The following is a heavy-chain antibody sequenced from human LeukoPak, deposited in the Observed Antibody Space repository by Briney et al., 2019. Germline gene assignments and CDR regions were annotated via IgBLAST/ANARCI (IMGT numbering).Heavy chain of an antibody. Sequence: GGSLRLSCAASGFTVSSNYMNWVRQAPGKGLEWVSSITSSSSYIYYADSVTGRFTISRDNAKNSLYLQMNSLRAEDTAVYFCASEGYYDSSGTLMNYYYGLDVWGQGTTVTVS. CDR2: ITSSSSYI. D-gene: IGHD3-22*01. J-gene: IGHJ6*02. V-gene: IGHV3-21*01. CDR1: GFTVSSNY. CDR3: ASEGYYDSSGTLMNYYYGLDV.